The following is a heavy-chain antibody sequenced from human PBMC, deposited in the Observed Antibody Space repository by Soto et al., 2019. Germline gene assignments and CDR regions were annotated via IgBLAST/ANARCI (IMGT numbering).Heavy chain of an antibody. D-gene: IGHD4-4*01. CDR1: GFTFSSYG. CDR3: ARPLWRDDYNWGYFDL. Sequence: GGSLRLSCAASGFTFSSYGMHWVRQAPGKGLEWVAVISYDGSNKYYADSVKGRFTISRDNSKNTLYLQMNSLRAEDTAVYYCARPLWRDDYNWGYFDLWGRGTLVTVSS. J-gene: IGHJ2*01. V-gene: IGHV3-30*03. CDR2: ISYDGSNK.